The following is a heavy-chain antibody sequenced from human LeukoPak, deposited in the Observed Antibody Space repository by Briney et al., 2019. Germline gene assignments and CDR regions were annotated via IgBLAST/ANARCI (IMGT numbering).Heavy chain of an antibody. Sequence: SETLSLTCTVSGGSISSYYWSWIRQPAGKGLEWIGRIYTSGSTNYNPSLKSRVTMSVDTSKNQFSLKLSSVTAANTAVYYCARTPRDPTVVTPGWFDPWGQGTLVTVSS. J-gene: IGHJ5*02. CDR2: IYTSGST. D-gene: IGHD4-23*01. CDR3: ARTPRDPTVVTPGWFDP. CDR1: GGSISSYY. V-gene: IGHV4-4*07.